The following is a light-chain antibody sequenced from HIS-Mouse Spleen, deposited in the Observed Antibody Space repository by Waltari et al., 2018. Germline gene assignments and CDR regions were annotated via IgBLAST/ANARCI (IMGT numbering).Light chain of an antibody. J-gene: IGKJ1*01. CDR2: AAS. CDR3: QQLNSYPPT. CDR1: QGISSY. V-gene: IGKV1-9*01. Sequence: DIQLTQSPSFLSASVGDRVTITCRASQGISSYLAWYQQKPGKAPKLLIYAASTLQSEVPSRCSGSGSGTEFTLTISSLQPEDCATYYCQQLNSYPPTFGQGTKVEIK.